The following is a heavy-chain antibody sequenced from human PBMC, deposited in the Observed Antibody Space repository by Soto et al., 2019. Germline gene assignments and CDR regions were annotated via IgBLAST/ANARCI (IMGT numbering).Heavy chain of an antibody. CDR1: GFTFTTFG. CDR2: IDSNGGYT. CDR3: GKRQRGDGFGVDF. J-gene: IGHJ4*02. V-gene: IGHV3-23*05. D-gene: IGHD3-10*01. Sequence: PGESLKISCVASGFTFTTFGMIWVRQAPGKGLEWVSGIDSNGGYTYYADSVKGRFTISRDNSQNTLYLQLNSLRVEDTALYFCGKRQRGDGFGVDFWGRGTLVTVSS.